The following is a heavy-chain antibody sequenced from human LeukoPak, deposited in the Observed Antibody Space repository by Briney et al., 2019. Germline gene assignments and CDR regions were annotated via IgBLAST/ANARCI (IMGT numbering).Heavy chain of an antibody. CDR2: IYSNGHI. CDR1: SDSISSSSYL. CDR3: ARRHYGSGNIDS. J-gene: IGHJ4*02. Sequence: SETLSLTCSVSSDSISSSSYLWVWVRQPPGKGLEWIGDIYSNGHISYNPSLKSRAAISIDTSKNQCSLNLRSVTAADTAVYYCARRHYGSGNIDSWGQGTLVTVSS. V-gene: IGHV4-39*01. D-gene: IGHD3-10*01.